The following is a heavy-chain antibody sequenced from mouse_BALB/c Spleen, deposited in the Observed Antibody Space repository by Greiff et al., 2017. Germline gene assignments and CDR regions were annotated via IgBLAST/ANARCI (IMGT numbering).Heavy chain of an antibody. V-gene: IGHV1-9*01. CDR3: ARSTLLRPRGYFDV. D-gene: IGHD1-2*01. Sequence: QVQLQQSGAELMKPGASVKISCKATGYTFSSYWIEWVKQRPGHGLEWIGEILPGSGSTNYNEKFKGKATFTADTSSNTAYMQLSSLTSEDSAVYYCARSTLLRPRGYFDVWGAGTTVTVSS. J-gene: IGHJ1*01. CDR1: GYTFSSYW. CDR2: ILPGSGST.